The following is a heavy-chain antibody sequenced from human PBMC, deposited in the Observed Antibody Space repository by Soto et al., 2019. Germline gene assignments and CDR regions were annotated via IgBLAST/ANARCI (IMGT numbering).Heavy chain of an antibody. CDR3: ARDYCSSTSCLYYYYYGMDV. D-gene: IGHD2-2*01. Sequence: SVKVSCKASGGTFSSYAISWVRQAPGQGLEWMGGIIPIFGTANYAQKFQGRVTMTTDTSTSTAYMELRSLRSDDTAVYYCARDYCSSTSCLYYYYYGMDVWGQGTTVTVSS. CDR2: IIPIFGTA. J-gene: IGHJ6*02. V-gene: IGHV1-69*05. CDR1: GGTFSSYA.